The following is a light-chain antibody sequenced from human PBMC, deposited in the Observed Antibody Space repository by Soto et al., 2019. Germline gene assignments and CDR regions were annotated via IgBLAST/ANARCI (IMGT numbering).Light chain of an antibody. CDR1: SSDIGVYNL. CDR2: EVR. V-gene: IGLV2-14*01. J-gene: IGLJ3*02. Sequence: QSALTQPASVSGSPGQSITISCTGTSSDIGVYNLVSWYQQHPGTAPKLIIYEVRNRPSGISSRFSGSRSGNTASLTISGLQPEDEGDYYCSAYTARSTLVFGGGTKLTVL. CDR3: SAYTARSTLV.